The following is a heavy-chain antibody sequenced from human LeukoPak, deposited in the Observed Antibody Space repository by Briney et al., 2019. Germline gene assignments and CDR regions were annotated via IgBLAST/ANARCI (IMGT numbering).Heavy chain of an antibody. V-gene: IGHV1-69*04. J-gene: IGHJ5*02. Sequence: SVKVSCKASGGTFSSYAISWVRQAPGQGLEWMGRIIPILGIANYAQKFQGRVTITADKSTSTAYMELSSLRSEDTAVYYCARDRAAGGYLSSHNWFDPWGQGTLVTVSS. CDR1: GGTFSSYA. CDR3: ARDRAAGGYLSSHNWFDP. CDR2: IIPILGIA. D-gene: IGHD2-8*02.